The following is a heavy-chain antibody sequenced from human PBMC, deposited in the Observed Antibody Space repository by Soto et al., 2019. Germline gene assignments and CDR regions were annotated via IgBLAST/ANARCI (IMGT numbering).Heavy chain of an antibody. Sequence: PAGSLRLACAASGFTFSSYSMNWVRQAPGKGLEWVSSISSSSYIYYADSVKGRFTISRDNAKNSLYLQMNSLRAEDTAVYYCARHIAASFDYWGQGTLVTVSS. CDR2: ISSSSYI. CDR1: GFTFSSYS. V-gene: IGHV3-21*01. D-gene: IGHD6-6*01. CDR3: ARHIAASFDY. J-gene: IGHJ4*02.